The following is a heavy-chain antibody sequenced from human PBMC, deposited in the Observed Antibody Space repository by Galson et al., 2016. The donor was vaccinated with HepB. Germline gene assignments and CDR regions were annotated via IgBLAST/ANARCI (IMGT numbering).Heavy chain of an antibody. CDR2: ILPTYGTT. V-gene: IGHV1-69*13. CDR3: AGDPLLAAVDGTGGFDY. CDR1: GGNFNRYT. D-gene: IGHD1-1*01. J-gene: IGHJ4*02. Sequence: SVKVSCKASGGNFNRYTITWIRQVPGQGLEWMGGILPTYGTTNYAQNFQDRVRITADESTNTVDMELRSLRHKDTAIYFCAGDPLLAAVDGTGGFDYWGQGTPVTVSS.